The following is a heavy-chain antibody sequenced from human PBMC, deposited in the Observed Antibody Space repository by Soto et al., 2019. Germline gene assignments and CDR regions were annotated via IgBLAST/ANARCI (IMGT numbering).Heavy chain of an antibody. CDR1: GGAFSSYA. CDR3: ARDVWGQQLASY. J-gene: IGHJ4*02. V-gene: IGHV1-69*06. D-gene: IGHD6-13*01. CDR2: IIPIFGTA. Sequence: SVKVSCKASGGAFSSYAISWVRQAPGQGLEWMGGIIPIFGTANYAQKFQGRVTITADKSTSTAYMELSSLRSEDTAVYYCARDVWGQQLASYWGKGTLVTVSS.